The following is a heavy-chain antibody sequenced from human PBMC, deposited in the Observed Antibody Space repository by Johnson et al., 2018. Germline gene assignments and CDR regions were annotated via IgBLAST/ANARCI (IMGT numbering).Heavy chain of an antibody. CDR1: GYSFTTYW. CDR2: IYPGDSDT. D-gene: IGHD2-2*01. CDR3: AMCSSTTDAFDI. Sequence: EVQLVETGAEVKKPGESLKISCQGSGYSFTTYWIGWVRQMPGKGLEWMGMIYPGDSDTRYGPSFQGQVTISDDKSISTAYLQWSSLKASDTAMYYGAMCSSTTDAFDIWGQGTMVTVSS. V-gene: IGHV5-51*01. J-gene: IGHJ3*02.